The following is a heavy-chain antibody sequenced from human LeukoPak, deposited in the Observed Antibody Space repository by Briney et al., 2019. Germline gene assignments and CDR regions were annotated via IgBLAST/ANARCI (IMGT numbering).Heavy chain of an antibody. V-gene: IGHV3-7*01. Sequence: PGGSLRLSCAASGFTFSSYWMNWVRQAPGKGLEWVANIKPDGGETYYVDSVKGRFTISRDNAKNSLYLQMNSLRAEDTAVYYCARASAGGTLWGQGTLVTVSS. D-gene: IGHD1-26*01. CDR3: ARASAGGTL. CDR2: IKPDGGET. CDR1: GFTFSSYW. J-gene: IGHJ4*02.